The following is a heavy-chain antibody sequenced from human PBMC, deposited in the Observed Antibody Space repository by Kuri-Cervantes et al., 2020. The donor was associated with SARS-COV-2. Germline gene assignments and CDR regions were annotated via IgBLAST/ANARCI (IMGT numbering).Heavy chain of an antibody. D-gene: IGHD3-16*01. J-gene: IGHJ4*02. CDR3: ARVVSGGRDY. V-gene: IGHV3-21*01. CDR2: ISSSSSYI. CDR1: GFTFSSYS. Sequence: GGSLRLSCAASGFTFSSYSMNWVRQAPGKGLEWVSSISSSSSYIYYADSVKGRFTISRDNAKNSLYLQMNSLRAEDTAVYCCARVVSGGRDYWGQGTLVTVSS.